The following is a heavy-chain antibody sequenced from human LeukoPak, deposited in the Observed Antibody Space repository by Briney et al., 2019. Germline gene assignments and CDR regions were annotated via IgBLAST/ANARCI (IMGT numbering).Heavy chain of an antibody. D-gene: IGHD3-22*01. CDR1: GGSISSSSYY. CDR2: IYYSGST. V-gene: IGHV4-39*01. Sequence: TSETLSLTCTVSGGSISSSSYYWGWIRQPPGKGLGWIGSIYYSGSTYYNPSLRSRVTISVETSKNQFSLKLSSVTAADTAVYYCARHRMYYYDSSGRGMADAFDIWGQGTMVTVSS. J-gene: IGHJ3*02. CDR3: ARHRMYYYDSSGRGMADAFDI.